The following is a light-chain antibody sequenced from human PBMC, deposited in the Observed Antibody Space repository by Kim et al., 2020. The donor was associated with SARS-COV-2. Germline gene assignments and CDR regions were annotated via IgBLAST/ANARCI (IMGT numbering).Light chain of an antibody. CDR1: SSDVGGYNY. CDR2: DVS. J-gene: IGLJ1*01. Sequence: SLTISCTGTSSDVGGYNYVSWYQQHPGKAPKLMIYDVSNRPSGVSNRFSCSKSGNTASLTISGLQAEDEADYYCSSYTSSSTSRYVFGTGTKVTVL. V-gene: IGLV2-14*03. CDR3: SSYTSSSTSRYV.